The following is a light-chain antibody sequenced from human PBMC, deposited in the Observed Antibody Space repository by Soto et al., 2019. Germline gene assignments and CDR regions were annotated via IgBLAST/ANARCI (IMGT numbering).Light chain of an antibody. CDR3: CSYAGSSTPYV. Sequence: QSALTQPASVSGSPGQSITISCTGTSSDVGSYKYVSWYQQYPGKAPKLMIYEGSKRPSGVSNRFSGSKSGNTASLTITGLQAEDEADYYCCSYAGSSTPYVFGPGTKVTVL. CDR2: EGS. CDR1: SSDVGSYKY. J-gene: IGLJ1*01. V-gene: IGLV2-23*01.